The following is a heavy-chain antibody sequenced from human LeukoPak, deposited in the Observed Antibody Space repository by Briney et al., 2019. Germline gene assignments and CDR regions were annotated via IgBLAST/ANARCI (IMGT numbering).Heavy chain of an antibody. CDR3: AHFGVVTHWFDP. J-gene: IGHJ5*02. V-gene: IGHV1-24*01. CDR2: FDPESGER. Sequence: ASVKVSCKVSGFAFTAMSIHWVRQTPRKGLEWMGGFDPESGERVYAQSFRGRVTLSEDTSTDTAYMELSSLTSEDTAVYYCAHFGVVTHWFDPWGQGTLVTVSS. CDR1: GFAFTAMS. D-gene: IGHD3-3*01.